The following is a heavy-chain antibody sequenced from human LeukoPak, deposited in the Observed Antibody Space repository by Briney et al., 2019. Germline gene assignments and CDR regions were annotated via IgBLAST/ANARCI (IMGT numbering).Heavy chain of an antibody. CDR1: GFTFSSYA. CDR3: ARVTVAGNFDY. J-gene: IGHJ4*02. V-gene: IGHV3-30-3*01. CDR2: ISYDGSNK. D-gene: IGHD6-19*01. Sequence: QPGGSLRLSCAASGFTFSSYAMHWVRQAPGKGLEWVAVISYDGSNKYYADSVKGRFTISRDNSKNTLYLQMNSLRAEDTAVYYCARVTVAGNFDYWGQGTLVTVSS.